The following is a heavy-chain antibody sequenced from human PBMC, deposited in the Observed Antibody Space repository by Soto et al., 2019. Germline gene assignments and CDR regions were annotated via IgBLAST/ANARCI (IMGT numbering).Heavy chain of an antibody. CDR3: ARKYSSSSCFGP. Sequence: ASVKLCCKPSGSTFRSDGISWVRQAPGQGLEWMGWISTYDGDTNYAQKFQDRVTMTTDTSTTTAYMDLRSLRSDDTAVYYCARKYSSSSCFGPWGQGTLVTVSS. D-gene: IGHD6-6*01. J-gene: IGHJ5*02. V-gene: IGHV1-18*01. CDR1: GSTFRSDG. CDR2: ISTYDGDT.